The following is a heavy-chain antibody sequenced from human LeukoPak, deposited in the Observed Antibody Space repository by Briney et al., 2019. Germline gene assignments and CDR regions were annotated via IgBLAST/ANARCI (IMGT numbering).Heavy chain of an antibody. D-gene: IGHD6-19*01. J-gene: IGHJ4*02. Sequence: GASVKVSCKASGYTFTSYGISWVRQASGQGLEWMGGIIPIFGTANYAQKFQGRVTITADKSTSTAYMELSSLRSEDTAVYYCARGQRWASGIAVADYWGQGTLVTVSS. CDR1: GYTFTSYG. V-gene: IGHV1-69*06. CDR3: ARGQRWASGIAVADY. CDR2: IIPIFGTA.